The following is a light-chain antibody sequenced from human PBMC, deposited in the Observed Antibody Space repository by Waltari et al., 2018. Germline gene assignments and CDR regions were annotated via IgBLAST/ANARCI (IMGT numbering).Light chain of an antibody. Sequence: DIQMTQSPSSLSASVGVRVSITCRASQSISSHLNWYQQKPGKVPKLLIYAVSNVQSGVPSRFSGSGSGTDFTLTISSLQPEDFATYYCQQTYSTFYTFGQGTKLEI. CDR1: QSISSH. V-gene: IGKV1-39*01. CDR2: AVS. J-gene: IGKJ2*01. CDR3: QQTYSTFYT.